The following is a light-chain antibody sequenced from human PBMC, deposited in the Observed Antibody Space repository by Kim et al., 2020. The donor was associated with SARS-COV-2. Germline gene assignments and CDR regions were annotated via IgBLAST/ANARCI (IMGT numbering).Light chain of an antibody. J-gene: IGLJ3*02. V-gene: IGLV4-69*02. CDR2: LNSDGSH. CDR1: SGHSSYA. Sequence: QSVLTQSPSASASLGASVKFTCTLSSGHSSYAITWHQQQPEKGPRYLMKLNSDGSHTKGDGIPDRFSGSSSGAERYLIISSLQSEDEADYYCQTWGSGMGVFGGGTQLTVL. CDR3: QTWGSGMGV.